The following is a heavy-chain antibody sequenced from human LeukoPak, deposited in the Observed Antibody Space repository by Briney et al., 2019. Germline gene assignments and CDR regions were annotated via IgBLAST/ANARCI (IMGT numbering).Heavy chain of an antibody. CDR3: ARVGGYYDSSGYYDY. J-gene: IGHJ4*02. CDR1: GGTFSSYA. V-gene: IGHV1-69*13. CDR2: IVPIFGTA. Sequence: GASVKLCCTAAGGTFSSYAIGWVRQAPAPGLEWMGGIVPIFGTANYAQKFQGRVTITADESTSTAYMELSSLRTEDTAVYYCARVGGYYDSSGYYDYWGQGTLVTVSS. D-gene: IGHD3-22*01.